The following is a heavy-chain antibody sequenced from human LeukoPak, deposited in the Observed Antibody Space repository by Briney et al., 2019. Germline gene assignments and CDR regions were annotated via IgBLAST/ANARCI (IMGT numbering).Heavy chain of an antibody. CDR2: ISGSGGST. CDR3: AKDHDYYDSSGYYSS. J-gene: IGHJ5*02. CDR1: GFTFSSYA. V-gene: IGHV3-23*01. D-gene: IGHD3-22*01. Sequence: GGSLRLSCAASGFTFSSYAMSWVRQAPGKGLEWVPAISGSGGSTYYADSVKGRFTISRDNSKNTLYLQMNSLRAEDTAVYYCAKDHDYYDSSGYYSSWGQGTLVTVSS.